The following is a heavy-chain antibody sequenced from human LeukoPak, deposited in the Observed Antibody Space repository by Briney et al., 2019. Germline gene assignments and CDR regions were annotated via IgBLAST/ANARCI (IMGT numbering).Heavy chain of an antibody. V-gene: IGHV3-33*08. Sequence: PGGSLRLSCAVSGFTFRSYGMHWVRQAPGKGLEWVAVIWYDGTNKYYEDSVEGRFTISRDNSKNTLYLQMNSLRAEDTAVYYCAGDPRGFGEYRQFDYWGQGTLVTVSS. CDR1: GFTFRSYG. D-gene: IGHD3-10*01. CDR2: IWYDGTNK. CDR3: AGDPRGFGEYRQFDY. J-gene: IGHJ4*02.